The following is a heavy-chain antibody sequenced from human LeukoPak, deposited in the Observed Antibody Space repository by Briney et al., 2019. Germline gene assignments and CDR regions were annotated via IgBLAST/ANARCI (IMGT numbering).Heavy chain of an antibody. CDR1: GGSIGTYY. CDR2: IYVTGT. V-gene: IGHV4-59*08. Sequence: PSETLSLTCTVSGGSIGTYYWSWVRQSPGTGREWIGYIYVTGTRYNPYLQSRVTISVDRSRNQFFLKMTSGTAADAAVYYCARHIGGGIEDMDVWGRGTKVTVSS. CDR3: ARHIGGGIEDMDV. J-gene: IGHJ6*03. D-gene: IGHD3-16*02.